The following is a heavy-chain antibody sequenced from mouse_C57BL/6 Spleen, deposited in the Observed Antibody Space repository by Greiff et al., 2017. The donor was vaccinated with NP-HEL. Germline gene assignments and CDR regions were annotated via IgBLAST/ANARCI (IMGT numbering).Heavy chain of an antibody. Sequence: SGAELVRPGASVTLSCKASGYTFTDYEMHWVKQTPVHGLEWIGAIDPETGGTAYNQKFKGKAILTADKSSSTAYMELRSLTSEDSAVYYCTRWLRLFDYWGQGTTLTVSS. CDR1: GYTFTDYE. V-gene: IGHV1-15*01. D-gene: IGHD2-2*01. J-gene: IGHJ2*01. CDR3: TRWLRLFDY. CDR2: IDPETGGT.